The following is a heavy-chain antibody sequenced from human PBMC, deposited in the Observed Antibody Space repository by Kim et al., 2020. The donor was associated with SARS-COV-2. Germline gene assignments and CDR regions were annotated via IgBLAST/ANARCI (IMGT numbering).Heavy chain of an antibody. D-gene: IGHD5-12*01. V-gene: IGHV3-33*06. J-gene: IGHJ6*02. CDR1: GFTFSSYG. Sequence: GGSLRLSCAASGFTFSSYGMHWVRQAPGKGLEWVAVIWYDGSNKYYADSVKGRFTISRDNSKNTLYLQMNSLRAEDTAVYYCAKDALVAPGADGMDVWGQGTTVTVSS. CDR2: IWYDGSNK. CDR3: AKDALVAPGADGMDV.